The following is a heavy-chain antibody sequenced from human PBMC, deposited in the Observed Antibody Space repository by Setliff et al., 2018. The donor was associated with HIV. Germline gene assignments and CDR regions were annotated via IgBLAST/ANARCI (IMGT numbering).Heavy chain of an antibody. CDR3: ARGRLLWSGSYYYYYMDV. Sequence: SLLLSCAASGFTFSDHYMDWVRQAPGKGLEWVGRTRNKVNSYTTEYAASVKGRFTISRDDSKNSLYLQMNSLKTEDTAVYYCARGRLLWSGSYYYYYMDVWGKGTTGTVS. V-gene: IGHV3-72*01. CDR1: GFTFSDHY. J-gene: IGHJ6*03. D-gene: IGHD3-10*01. CDR2: TRNKVNSYTT.